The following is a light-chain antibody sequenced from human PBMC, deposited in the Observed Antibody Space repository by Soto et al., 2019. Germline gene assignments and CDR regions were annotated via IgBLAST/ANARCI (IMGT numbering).Light chain of an antibody. CDR2: DAS. J-gene: IGKJ4*01. CDR3: QQCRNWPPT. V-gene: IGKV3-15*01. CDR1: QNVYNN. Sequence: EIVMTQSPATLSVSPGEGATLSCKASQNVYNNLAWYQQRPGQPPRLLIYDASTRATGISARFSGSGYGTEFTLTISSLQSEDFAVYFCQQCRNWPPTFGGGTKWISN.